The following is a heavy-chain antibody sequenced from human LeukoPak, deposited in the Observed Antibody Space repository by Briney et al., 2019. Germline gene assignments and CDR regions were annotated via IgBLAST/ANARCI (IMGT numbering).Heavy chain of an antibody. J-gene: IGHJ4*02. D-gene: IGHD3-22*01. CDR3: ARDRVRYYDSSGYYAKDY. CDR2: INPNSGGT. Sequence: ASVKVSCKASGYTFTGYYMHWVRQAPGQGLEWMGWINPNSGGTNLAHKFQGRVTMTRDTSISTAYMELSRLRSDDTAVYYCARDRVRYYDSSGYYAKDYWGRGTLVTVSS. CDR1: GYTFTGYY. V-gene: IGHV1-2*07.